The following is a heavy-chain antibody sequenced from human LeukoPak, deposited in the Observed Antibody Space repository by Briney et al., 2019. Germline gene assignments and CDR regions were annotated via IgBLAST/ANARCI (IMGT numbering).Heavy chain of an antibody. CDR1: GGSFSGYY. Sequence: SETLSLTCAVYGGSFSGYYWSWIRQPPGKGLEWIGEINHSGSTNYHPSLKSRVTISVATSKNQFSLKLSSVTAADTAAYYCARGYSSSWYFNWFDPWGQGTLVTVSS. CDR3: ARGYSSSWYFNWFDP. J-gene: IGHJ5*02. D-gene: IGHD6-13*01. V-gene: IGHV4-34*01. CDR2: INHSGST.